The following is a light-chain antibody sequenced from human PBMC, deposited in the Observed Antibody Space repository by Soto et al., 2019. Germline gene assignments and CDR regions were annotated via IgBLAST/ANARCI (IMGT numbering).Light chain of an antibody. CDR3: QQRHNWLT. Sequence: EIVLTQSPATLSLSPGARAPLSCRASQSVTKYLAWYHQKPGQAPSLLIYDTSNRATGIPARFSGSGSGTEFTPTISSLDSEFYGIYYCQQRHNWLTFGGGTKVDIK. CDR1: QSVTKY. J-gene: IGKJ4*01. CDR2: DTS. V-gene: IGKV3-11*01.